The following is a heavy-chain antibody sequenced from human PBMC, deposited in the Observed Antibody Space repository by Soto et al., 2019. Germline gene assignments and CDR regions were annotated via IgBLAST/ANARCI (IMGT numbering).Heavy chain of an antibody. CDR3: ARDRSNSPDYFDY. CDR1: GGSINSDAYY. V-gene: IGHV4-30-4*01. CDR2: IYYSGRT. D-gene: IGHD6-6*01. J-gene: IGHJ4*02. Sequence: SETLSLTCTVSGGSINSDAYYWSWIRQPPGKGLEWIGHIYYSGRTYYAPSLESRLTISLDMSKNQFSLRLSSVNVSDTAVYYCARDRSNSPDYFDYWGQGTLVTVSS.